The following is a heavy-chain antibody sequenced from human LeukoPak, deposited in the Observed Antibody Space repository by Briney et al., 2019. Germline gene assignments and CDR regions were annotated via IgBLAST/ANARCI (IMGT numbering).Heavy chain of an antibody. CDR1: GFTFGSYA. CDR2: ISTSGADA. Sequence: GGSLRLSCTASGFTFGSYAMVWVRQAPRKGLEWVSAISTSGADASYADSVKGRFTVSRDNSKNTLSLQMNSLRADDTALYYCAKGQNGALRDYWGQGTLVTVSS. J-gene: IGHJ4*02. V-gene: IGHV3-23*01. D-gene: IGHD4-17*01. CDR3: AKGQNGALRDY.